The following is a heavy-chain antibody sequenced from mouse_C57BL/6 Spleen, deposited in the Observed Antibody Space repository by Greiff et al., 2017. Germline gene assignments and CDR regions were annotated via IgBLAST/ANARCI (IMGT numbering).Heavy chain of an antibody. J-gene: IGHJ3*01. D-gene: IGHD2-10*02. Sequence: QVQLQQPGAELVRPGSSVKLSCKASGYTFTSYWMDWVKQRPGQGLEWIGNIYPSDSETHYNQKFKDKATLTVDKSSSTAYMPLSSLTSEDSAVYYCARARYGNYGGFAYGGQGTLVTVSA. CDR1: GYTFTSYW. V-gene: IGHV1-61*01. CDR2: IYPSDSET. CDR3: ARARYGNYGGFAY.